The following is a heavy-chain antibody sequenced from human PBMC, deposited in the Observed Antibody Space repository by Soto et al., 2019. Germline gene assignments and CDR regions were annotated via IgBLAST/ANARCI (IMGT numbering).Heavy chain of an antibody. Sequence: EVQLVESGGGLVKPGGSLRLSCAASGFTFSSYSMNWVRQAPGKGLEWVSSISSSSSYIYYADSVKGRFTISRDNAKNSLYLQMNSLRAEDTAVYYCARDPAVAGTFGYWGQGTLVTVSS. V-gene: IGHV3-21*01. CDR3: ARDPAVAGTFGY. D-gene: IGHD6-19*01. J-gene: IGHJ4*02. CDR2: ISSSSSYI. CDR1: GFTFSSYS.